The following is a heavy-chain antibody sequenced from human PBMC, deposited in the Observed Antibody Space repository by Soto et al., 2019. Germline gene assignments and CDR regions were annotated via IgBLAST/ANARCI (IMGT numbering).Heavy chain of an antibody. CDR2: IYYSGST. D-gene: IGHD6-13*01. CDR1: GGSISGYY. Sequence: PSETLSLTCTVSGGSISGYYWSWIRQPPGKGLEWIACIYYSGSTYSNPSLKSRVTISVDTSKNQFSLKLSSVTAADTAVYYCARDLKRYSSPPGPLEYWGLGTPVTVSS. J-gene: IGHJ4*02. V-gene: IGHV4-59*12. CDR3: ARDLKRYSSPPGPLEY.